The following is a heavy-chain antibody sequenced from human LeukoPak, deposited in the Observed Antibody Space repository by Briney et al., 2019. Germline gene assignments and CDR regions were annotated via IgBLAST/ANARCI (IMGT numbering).Heavy chain of an antibody. CDR2: IYYSGST. CDR3: ASGSTWYYYMDV. V-gene: IGHV4-59*01. J-gene: IGHJ6*03. D-gene: IGHD1-1*01. CDR1: GGSISSYY. Sequence: SETLSLTCTVPGGSISSYYWSWIRQPPGKGLEWIGYIYYSGSTNYNPSLKSRVTISVDTSKNQFSLKLSSVTAADTAVYYCASGSTWYYYMDVWGKGTTVTISS.